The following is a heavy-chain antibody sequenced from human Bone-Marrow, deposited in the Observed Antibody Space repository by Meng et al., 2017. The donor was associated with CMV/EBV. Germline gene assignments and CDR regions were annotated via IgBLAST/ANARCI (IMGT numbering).Heavy chain of an antibody. D-gene: IGHD5-12*01. CDR3: ARDFSGYDSC. V-gene: IGHV4-38-2*02. J-gene: IGHJ4*02. CDR1: GYSISSGYY. CDR2: IYHSGST. Sequence: SETLSLTCTVSGYSISSGYYWGWIRQPPGKGLEWIGSIYHSGSTYYNPSLKSRVTISVDTSKNQFSLKLSSVTAADTAVYYCARDFSGYDSCWGQGTLVTSPQ.